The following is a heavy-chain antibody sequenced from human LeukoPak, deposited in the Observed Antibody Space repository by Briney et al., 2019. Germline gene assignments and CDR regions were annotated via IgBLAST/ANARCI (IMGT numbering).Heavy chain of an antibody. CDR1: GFTFSSYW. CDR3: ARDNNWKYGGGFDY. V-gene: IGHV3-7*01. CDR2: IKQDGSEK. J-gene: IGHJ4*02. D-gene: IGHD1-7*01. Sequence: GGSLRLSCAASGFTFSSYWMSWVRQAPGKGLEWVANIKQDGSEKYYVDSVKGRFTISRDNAKNSLYLQMNSLRAEDTAVYYCARDNNWKYGGGFDYWGRGTLVTVSS.